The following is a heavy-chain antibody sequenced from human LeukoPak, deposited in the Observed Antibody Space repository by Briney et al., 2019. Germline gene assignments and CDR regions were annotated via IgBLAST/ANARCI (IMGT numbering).Heavy chain of an antibody. CDR2: IYHSGST. J-gene: IGHJ4*02. CDR3: ARVSVSSGYYLKLYYFDY. V-gene: IGHV4-30-2*01. CDR1: GGTISSGGYS. Sequence: SETLSLTCAVSGGTISSGGYSWSWIRPPPGQGLEWIGYIYHSGSTYYNPSLKSRVTISVDRSKNQFSLKLSPVTAADTAVYYCARVSVSSGYYLKLYYFDYWGQGTLVTVSS. D-gene: IGHD3-22*01.